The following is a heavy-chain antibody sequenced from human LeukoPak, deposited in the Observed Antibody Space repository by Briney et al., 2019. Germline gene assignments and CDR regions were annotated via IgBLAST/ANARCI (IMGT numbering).Heavy chain of an antibody. J-gene: IGHJ4*02. D-gene: IGHD3-10*01. Sequence: PGGSLRLSCAASGFTFSNYAMHWVRQAPGKGPEWVSLISSGGTYEYYADSVKGRFTISRDNSKNTLYLQLNSLRAEDTAVYYCARDSTDYYDSGSAGPHYFDNWGQGTLVTVSS. V-gene: IGHV3-30*01. CDR1: GFTFSNYA. CDR2: ISSGGTYE. CDR3: ARDSTDYYDSGSAGPHYFDN.